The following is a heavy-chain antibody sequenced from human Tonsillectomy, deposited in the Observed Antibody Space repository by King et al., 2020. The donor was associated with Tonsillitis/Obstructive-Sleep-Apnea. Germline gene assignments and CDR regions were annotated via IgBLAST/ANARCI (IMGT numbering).Heavy chain of an antibody. D-gene: IGHD6-6*01. J-gene: IGHJ4*02. V-gene: IGHV3-74*01. CDR1: GFTFSSYW. Sequence: VQLVESGGGLVQPGGSLRLSCAASGFTFSSYWMHWVRQAPGKGLVWVSLINSYGSSTIYADSVKGRFTISRDNAKNTLYLQMNSLRAEDTAVYYCAREGYSSSSPIDYWGQGTLVTVSS. CDR2: INSYGSST. CDR3: AREGYSSSSPIDY.